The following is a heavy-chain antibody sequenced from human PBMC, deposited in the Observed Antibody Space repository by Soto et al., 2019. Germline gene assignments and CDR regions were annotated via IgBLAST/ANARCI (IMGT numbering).Heavy chain of an antibody. V-gene: IGHV4-39*01. CDR2: IFYAGYT. J-gene: IGHJ4*02. D-gene: IGHD2-15*01. CDR3: ARLQAAVPHY. CDR1: GDSISGSPYF. Sequence: QVQLQESGPGLVMPPETLFLTCTVSGDSISGSPYFWGWIRQPQGKRLEWIGSIFYAGYTLYPPSLKSRVAIAVDTSKNQFSLKLTSVAAADTAIYFGARLQAAVPHYWGQGILVTVSS.